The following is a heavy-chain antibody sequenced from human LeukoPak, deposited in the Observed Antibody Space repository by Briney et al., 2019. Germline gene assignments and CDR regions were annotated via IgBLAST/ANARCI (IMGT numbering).Heavy chain of an antibody. CDR1: GFTFSSYG. V-gene: IGHV3-33*08. CDR3: ARWGPDKRFDY. D-gene: IGHD3-16*01. Sequence: GGSLRLSCAASGFTFSSYGMHWVRQAPGKGLEWVAVIWYDGSTKYYADSVRGRFTISRDNSKNTLFLQMNSLRAEDTAVYFCARWGPDKRFDYWGRGALVTVSS. CDR2: IWYDGSTK. J-gene: IGHJ4*02.